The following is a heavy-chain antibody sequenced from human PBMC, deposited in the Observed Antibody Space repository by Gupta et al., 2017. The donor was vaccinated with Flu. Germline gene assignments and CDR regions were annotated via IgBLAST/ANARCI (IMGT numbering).Heavy chain of an antibody. D-gene: IGHD1-26*01. CDR2: IRRKANSYAT. J-gene: IGHJ1*01. V-gene: IGHV3-73*01. CDR1: FSGSA. Sequence: FSGSAMHWVRQASGKGLEWVGRIRRKANSYATAEAASVKGRFTISREDSKNTAYLQMNSLKTEDTAVYDGTRTYSTVSQHGGQGTLVTVSS. CDR3: TRTYSTVSQH.